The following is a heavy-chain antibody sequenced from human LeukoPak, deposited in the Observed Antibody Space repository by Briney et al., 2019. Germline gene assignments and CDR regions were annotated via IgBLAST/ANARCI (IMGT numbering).Heavy chain of an antibody. J-gene: IGHJ5*02. CDR1: GFTFSSYA. Sequence: PGGSLRLSCAASGFTFSSYAMSWVRQAPGKGLEWLSLISDSGESPSDADSGKGRFTISRDNSKSTVFLQMNSLRAEDTAVYYCARDRPVAGTRVGWFDPWGQGTLVTVSS. CDR2: ISDSGESP. V-gene: IGHV3-23*01. CDR3: ARDRPVAGTRVGWFDP. D-gene: IGHD6-19*01.